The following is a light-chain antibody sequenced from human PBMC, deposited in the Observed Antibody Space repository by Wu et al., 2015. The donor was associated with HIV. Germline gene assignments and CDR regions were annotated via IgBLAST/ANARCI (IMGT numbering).Light chain of an antibody. CDR2: DAS. CDR1: QSITTY. J-gene: IGKJ5*01. CDR3: QQRSDSPIT. V-gene: IGKV3-11*01. Sequence: EIVLTQSPATLSLSLGERATLSCRASQSITTYLAWYRHKSGQAPRLLIYDASDRAPGVPARFSGSGSGTDFNLTISSLEPEDFAVYYCQQRSDSPITFGQGTRLEIK.